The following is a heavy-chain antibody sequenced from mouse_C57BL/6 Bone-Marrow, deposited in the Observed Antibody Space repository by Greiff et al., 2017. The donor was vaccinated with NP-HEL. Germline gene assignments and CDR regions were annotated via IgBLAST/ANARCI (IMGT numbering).Heavy chain of an antibody. CDR1: GYTFTSYW. CDR2: IYPGNSDT. V-gene: IGHV1-5*01. Sequence: EVQRVESGTVLARPGASVKMSCKTSGYTFTSYWMHWVKQRPGQGLEWIGAIYPGNSDTSYNQKFKGKAKLTAVTSASTAYMELSSLTNEDSAVYYCTRREGHYYGSSYPFDYWGQGTTLTVSS. J-gene: IGHJ2*01. D-gene: IGHD1-1*01. CDR3: TRREGHYYGSSYPFDY.